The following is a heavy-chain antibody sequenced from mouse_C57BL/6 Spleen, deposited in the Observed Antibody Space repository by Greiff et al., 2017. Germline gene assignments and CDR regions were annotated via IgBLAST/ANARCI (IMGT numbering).Heavy chain of an antibody. V-gene: IGHV5-4*01. CDR2: ISDGGSYT. Sequence: EVQRVESGGGLVKPGGSLKLSCAASGFTFSSYAMSWVRQTPEKRLEWVATISDGGSYTYYPDNVKGRFTISRDNAKNNLYLQMSHLKSEDTAMYYCARANYGSSYGSFDYWGQGTTLTVSS. CDR1: GFTFSSYA. CDR3: ARANYGSSYGSFDY. D-gene: IGHD1-1*01. J-gene: IGHJ2*01.